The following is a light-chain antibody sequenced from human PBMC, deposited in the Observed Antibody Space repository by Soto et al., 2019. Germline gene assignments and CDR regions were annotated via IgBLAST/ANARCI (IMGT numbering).Light chain of an antibody. CDR1: QSVSSSY. CDR3: QQYGSTPFT. CDR2: GAS. J-gene: IGKJ3*01. Sequence: EIVLTQSPGTLSLSPGERATLSCRASQSVSSSYLAWYQQKPGQTPRLLFYGASSRATGIPERFSGSGSGTDFTLTISRLEPEDFAAYYCQQYGSTPFTFGPGTKVDIK. V-gene: IGKV3-20*01.